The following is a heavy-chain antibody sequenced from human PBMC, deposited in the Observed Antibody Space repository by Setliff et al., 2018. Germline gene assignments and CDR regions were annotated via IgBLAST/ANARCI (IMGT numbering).Heavy chain of an antibody. J-gene: IGHJ4*02. D-gene: IGHD2-15*01. CDR2: INAGNDDT. CDR1: GYIFTSYA. V-gene: IGHV1-3*03. Sequence: GASVKVSCKASGYIFTSYAMHWVRQAPGQRLEWMGWINAGNDDTKYSEELQGRVTITRDTSASTAYMELSSLRPEDMAVYYCAREGRHCTGGTCHRYFDYWGQGTLVTVS. CDR3: AREGRHCTGGTCHRYFDY.